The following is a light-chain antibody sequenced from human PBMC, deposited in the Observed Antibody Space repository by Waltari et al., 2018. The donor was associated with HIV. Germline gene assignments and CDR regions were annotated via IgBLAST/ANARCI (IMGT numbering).Light chain of an antibody. CDR3: SSYTSSSTQV. CDR2: DVS. V-gene: IGLV2-14*03. Sequence: QSALTQPASVSGSPGQSITISCTGTSSDVGGYNYVSWYQQHPGKAPQLMIYDVSKRPSGVSKRFSGSKSVNTASLTISGLQAEDEADYYCSSYTSSSTQVFGTGTKVTVL. CDR1: SSDVGGYNY. J-gene: IGLJ1*01.